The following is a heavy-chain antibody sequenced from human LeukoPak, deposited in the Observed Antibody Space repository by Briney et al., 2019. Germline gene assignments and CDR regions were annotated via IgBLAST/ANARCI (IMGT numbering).Heavy chain of an antibody. D-gene: IGHD6-13*01. CDR2: ISGYNGKT. J-gene: IGHJ4*02. CDR3: ARGGDFQQLGYGFDY. V-gene: IGHV1-18*01. Sequence: ASVKVSCKASGCTFSSYGISWVRQAPGQGLEWMGWISGYNGKTHYAQKVQGRVTMTTDTSTTTAYMELRSLRSDDTAVYYCARGGDFQQLGYGFDYWGQGTLVTVSS. CDR1: GCTFSSYG.